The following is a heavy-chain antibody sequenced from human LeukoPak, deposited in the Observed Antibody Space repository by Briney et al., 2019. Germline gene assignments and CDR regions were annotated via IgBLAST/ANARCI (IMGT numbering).Heavy chain of an antibody. CDR1: GGPFSGYY. CDR2: INHSGST. V-gene: IGHV4-34*01. Sequence: SETLSLTCAVYGGPFSGYYWRWIRQPPGKGLEWIGEINHSGSTNYNPSLKSRVTISVDTSKNQFSLKLSPVTAADTAVYYCARTHYGSSGYYCDYWGQGTLVTVSS. J-gene: IGHJ4*02. CDR3: ARTHYGSSGYYCDY. D-gene: IGHD3-22*01.